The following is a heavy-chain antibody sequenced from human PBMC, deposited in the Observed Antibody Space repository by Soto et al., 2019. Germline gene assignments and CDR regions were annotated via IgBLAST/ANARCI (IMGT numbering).Heavy chain of an antibody. CDR3: AAEATILNWFDP. V-gene: IGHV3-48*01. J-gene: IGHJ5*02. D-gene: IGHD5-12*01. CDR1: GFTFSSYS. CDR2: ISSSSSTI. Sequence: EVQLVESGGGLVQPRGSLTLACAPSGFTFSSYSMNLVRQAPGKGLEWVSYISSSSSTIYYADSVKGRFTISRDNAKNSLYLQMNRLRAEDTAVYYCAAEATILNWFDPCGQGTLGTVSS.